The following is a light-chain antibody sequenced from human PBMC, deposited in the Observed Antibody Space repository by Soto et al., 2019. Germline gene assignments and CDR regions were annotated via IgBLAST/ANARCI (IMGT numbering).Light chain of an antibody. Sequence: EIVLTQSPGTLSLSPGERATLSCRASQSVSSSYLAWYQQKPGQAPRLLIYGASSRATGIPDRFSGSGSGTDFTLTISRVEPEDVAVYYCQQYGSSRTFGQGTKVEIK. V-gene: IGKV3-20*01. CDR1: QSVSSSY. CDR3: QQYGSSRT. J-gene: IGKJ1*01. CDR2: GAS.